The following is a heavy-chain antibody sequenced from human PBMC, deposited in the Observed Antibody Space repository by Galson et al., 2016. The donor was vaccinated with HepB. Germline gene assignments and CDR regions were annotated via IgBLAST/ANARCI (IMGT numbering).Heavy chain of an antibody. Sequence: SVKVSCKASGYTFNTYGLSWVRQAPGLSPEWMGWISGYDGSTKYAQKFQARFTMTTDTSTSTVYMELKSLRSDDTAVYYCARTLQWLGQYYSYDAMDVWGQGTTVTVSS. J-gene: IGHJ6*02. CDR2: ISGYDGST. V-gene: IGHV1-18*01. CDR3: ARTLQWLGQYYSYDAMDV. D-gene: IGHD3-22*01. CDR1: GYTFNTYG.